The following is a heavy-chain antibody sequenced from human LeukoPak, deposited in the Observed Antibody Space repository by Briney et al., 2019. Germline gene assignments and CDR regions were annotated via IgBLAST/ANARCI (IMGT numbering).Heavy chain of an antibody. J-gene: IGHJ6*02. CDR3: ARVGYSGYGAYYYYGMDV. V-gene: IGHV1-69*04. Sequence: ASVKVSCKASGGTFNSYAISWVRQAPGQGLEWMGRIIPILGIANYAQKFQGRVTITADKSTSTAYMELSSLRSEDTAVYYCARVGYSGYGAYYYYGMDVWGQGTTVTVSS. CDR1: GGTFNSYA. D-gene: IGHD5-12*01. CDR2: IIPILGIA.